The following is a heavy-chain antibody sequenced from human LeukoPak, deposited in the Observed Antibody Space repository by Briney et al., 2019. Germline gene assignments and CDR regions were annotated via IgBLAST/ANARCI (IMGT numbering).Heavy chain of an antibody. D-gene: IGHD1-1*01. CDR3: AREGNDNLVAAFDI. J-gene: IGHJ3*02. CDR1: GFTFSSYS. Sequence: PGGSLRLSCAASGFTFSSYSMNWVRQAPGKGLEWVSSISSSSSYIYYADSVKGRFTISRDNAKNSLYLQMNSLRAEDTAVYYCAREGNDNLVAAFDIWGQGTMVTGSS. CDR2: ISSSSSYI. V-gene: IGHV3-21*01.